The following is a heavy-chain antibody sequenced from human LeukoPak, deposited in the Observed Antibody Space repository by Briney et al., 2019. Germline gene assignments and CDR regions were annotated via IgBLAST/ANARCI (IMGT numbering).Heavy chain of an antibody. CDR2: IYYSGST. J-gene: IGHJ5*02. CDR1: GGSISTYY. D-gene: IGHD6-6*01. V-gene: IGHV4-59*01. Sequence: PSETLSLTCTVFGGSISTYYWSWVRQPPGKGVEWIGYIYYSGSTNYNPSLKSRVTISVDTSKNQFSLKLSSVTAADTAVYYCARVALAARPGWFDPWGQGTLVTVSS. CDR3: ARVALAARPGWFDP.